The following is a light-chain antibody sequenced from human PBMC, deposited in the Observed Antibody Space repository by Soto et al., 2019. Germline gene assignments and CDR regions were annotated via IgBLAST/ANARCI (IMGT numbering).Light chain of an antibody. CDR3: NSYTPTSTLYV. V-gene: IGLV2-14*01. CDR2: EVR. Sequence: QSVLTQPASVSGSAGQSITISCSGTMRDVGAYNLVSWYQQHPGTAPKLIIYEVRNRPSGISSRFSGSRSGNTASLTISGLQSEDEGDYYCNSYTPTSTLYVFGTGTKLTVL. J-gene: IGLJ1*01. CDR1: MRDVGAYNL.